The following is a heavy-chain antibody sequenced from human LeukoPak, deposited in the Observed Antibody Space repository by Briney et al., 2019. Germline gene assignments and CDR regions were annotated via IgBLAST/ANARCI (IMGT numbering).Heavy chain of an antibody. CDR2: INPSGGST. CDR3: ARADDGSGSYGGVDY. CDR1: GGTFSSYA. V-gene: IGHV1-46*01. J-gene: IGHJ4*02. Sequence: ASVKVSCKASGGTFSSYAISWVRQAPGQGLEWMGIINPSGGSTSYAQKFQGRVTMTRDMSTSTVYMELSSLRSEDTAVYYCARADDGSGSYGGVDYWGQGTLVTVSS. D-gene: IGHD3-10*01.